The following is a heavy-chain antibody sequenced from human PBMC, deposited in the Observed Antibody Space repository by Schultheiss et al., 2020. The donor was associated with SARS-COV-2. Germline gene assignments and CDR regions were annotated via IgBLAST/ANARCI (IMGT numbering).Heavy chain of an antibody. J-gene: IGHJ4*02. CDR1: GFTFSSYA. CDR2: IYYSGST. CDR3: AGAGRYSGPSVY. D-gene: IGHD1-26*01. V-gene: IGHV4-59*08. Sequence: GSLRLSCAASGFTFSSYAMSWVRQAPGKGLEWIGYIYYSGSTNYNPSLKSRVTISVDTSKNQFSLKLSSVTAADTAVYYCAGAGRYSGPSVYWGQGTLVTVSS.